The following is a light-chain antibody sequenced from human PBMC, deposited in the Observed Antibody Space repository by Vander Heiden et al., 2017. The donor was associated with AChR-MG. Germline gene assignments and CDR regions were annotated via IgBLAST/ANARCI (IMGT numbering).Light chain of an antibody. CDR3: QHYDNLIT. V-gene: IGKV1-33*01. Sequence: DIQMTQSPSSLSASVGDRFTITCQASQDISNYLNWYQQKPGKAPKLLIYDASNLEAGVPSRFSGSGSGTDFAFTISSLQPEDVATYYCQHYDNLITFGGGTKVEIK. CDR1: QDISNY. J-gene: IGKJ4*01. CDR2: DAS.